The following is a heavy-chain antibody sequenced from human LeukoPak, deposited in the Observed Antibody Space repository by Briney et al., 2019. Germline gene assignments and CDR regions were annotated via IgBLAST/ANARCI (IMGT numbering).Heavy chain of an antibody. CDR1: GFTFSDYY. CDR2: ISSSGTFT. J-gene: IGHJ4*02. D-gene: IGHD2-15*01. Sequence: KPGGSLRLSCAASGFTFSDYYMSWIRQAPGKGLEGVSNISSSGTFTTYADSVKGRFTISRDNAKNSLYLQMNSLRAEDTAVYHCARDSARVGYCSGGSGSGWGYWGQGTLVTVSS. CDR3: ARDSARVGYCSGGSGSGWGY. V-gene: IGHV3-11*06.